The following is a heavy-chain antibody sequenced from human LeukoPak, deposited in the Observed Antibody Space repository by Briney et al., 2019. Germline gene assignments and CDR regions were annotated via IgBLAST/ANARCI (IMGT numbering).Heavy chain of an antibody. V-gene: IGHV3-23*01. CDR1: GFTFSSHA. Sequence: GGSLRLSCAASGFTFSSHAMSWVRQAPGKGLEWVSAISGSGGSTYYADSVKGRFTISRDNSKNTLYLQMNSLRAEDTAVYYCAKVPIFGVVIPLYYFDYWGQGTLVTVSS. CDR3: AKVPIFGVVIPLYYFDY. CDR2: ISGSGGST. J-gene: IGHJ4*02. D-gene: IGHD3-3*01.